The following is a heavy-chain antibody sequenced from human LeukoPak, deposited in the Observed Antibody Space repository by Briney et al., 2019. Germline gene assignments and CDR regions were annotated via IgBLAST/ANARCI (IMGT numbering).Heavy chain of an antibody. CDR3: AKAPRRGYCGSTSCPYNWFDP. V-gene: IGHV3-9*01. CDR1: GFTFDDYA. J-gene: IGHJ5*02. D-gene: IGHD2-2*01. CDR2: ISWNSGSI. Sequence: PGRSLRLSCAASGFTFDDYAMHWVRQAPGKGLEWVSGISWNSGSIGYADSVKGRFTISRDNAKNSLYLQMNSLRAEDTALYYCAKAPRRGYCGSTSCPYNWFDPWGQGTLVTVSS.